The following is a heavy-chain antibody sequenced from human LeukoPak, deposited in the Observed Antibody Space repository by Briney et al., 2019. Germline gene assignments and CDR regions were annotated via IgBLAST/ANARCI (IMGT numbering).Heavy chain of an antibody. J-gene: IGHJ6*02. Sequence: PGGSLRLSCAASGFTFSTYWMHWVRQAPGKGLVWVSRINSDGSSTNYADSVKGRFTISRDNAKNTLYLQMNSLRTEDTAVYYHARAQYYDSTTAGGMDVWGQGTTVTVSS. CDR3: ARAQYYDSTTAGGMDV. V-gene: IGHV3-74*01. CDR2: INSDGSST. D-gene: IGHD3-22*01. CDR1: GFTFSTYW.